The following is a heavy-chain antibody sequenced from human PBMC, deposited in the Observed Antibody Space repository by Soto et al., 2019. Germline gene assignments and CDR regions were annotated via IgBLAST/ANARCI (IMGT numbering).Heavy chain of an antibody. CDR2: ISSNGGST. CDR1: GFTVSGNY. V-gene: IGHV3-64D*06. CDR3: VTNGGPPIDIAALDY. J-gene: IGHJ4*02. D-gene: IGHD6-13*01. Sequence: GGSLRLSCAASGFTVSGNYMSWVRQAPGKGLEYVSAISSNGGSTYYADSVKGRFTISRDNSKNTLYLQMSSLRAEDTAVYYCVTNGGPPIDIAALDYWGQGTLVTVSS.